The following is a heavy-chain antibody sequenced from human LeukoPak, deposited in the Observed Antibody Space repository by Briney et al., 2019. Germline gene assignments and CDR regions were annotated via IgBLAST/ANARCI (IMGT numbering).Heavy chain of an antibody. V-gene: IGHV4-34*01. J-gene: IGHJ4*02. D-gene: IGHD3-22*01. CDR2: INHSGST. CDR3: ARGLYGRRRYYDSSGSPLDY. Sequence: PGGSLRLSCAASGFTFSSYGMHWVRQPPGKGLEWIGEINHSGSTNYNPSLKSRVTISVDTSKNQFSLKLSSVTAADTAVYYCARGLYGRRRYYDSSGSPLDYWGQGTLVTVSS. CDR1: GFTFSSYG.